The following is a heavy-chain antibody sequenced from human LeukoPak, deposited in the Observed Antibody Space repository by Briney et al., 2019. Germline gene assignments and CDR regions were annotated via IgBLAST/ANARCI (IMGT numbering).Heavy chain of an antibody. J-gene: IGHJ6*03. Sequence: ASVKVSCKASGYTFTGYYMHWVRQAPGQGLEWMGRINPNSGGTSYAQKFQGRVTMTRDTSISTAYMELSRLRSDDTAVYYCARTPRIAARPYYYYYMDVWGKGTTVTVSS. D-gene: IGHD6-6*01. CDR1: GYTFTGYY. CDR3: ARTPRIAARPYYYYYMDV. V-gene: IGHV1-2*06. CDR2: INPNSGGT.